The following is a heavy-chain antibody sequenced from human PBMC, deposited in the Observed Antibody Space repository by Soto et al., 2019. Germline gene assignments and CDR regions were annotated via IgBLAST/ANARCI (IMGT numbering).Heavy chain of an antibody. CDR3: ASTGPHDAFDI. CDR1: VFTFSIYS. Sequence: GGSLRLSWAASVFTFSIYSMNWVRQAPGKGMEWVSSISSSSSYIYYADSVKGRFTISRDNAKNSLYLQMNSLRAEDTAVYYCASTGPHDAFDIWGQGTMVTVSS. V-gene: IGHV3-21*01. CDR2: ISSSSSYI. J-gene: IGHJ3*02.